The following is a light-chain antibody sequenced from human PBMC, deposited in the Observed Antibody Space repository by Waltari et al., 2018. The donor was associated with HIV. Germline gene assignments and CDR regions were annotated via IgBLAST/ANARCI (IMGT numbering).Light chain of an antibody. CDR2: EVT. CDR1: SSDIGGYNY. Sequence: QSALTQPPSASGSPGQSVTMSCTGTSSDIGGYNYVSWYQQHPGKAPKLIMTEVTKRPSGVPDRFSGSKAGNTASLTVSGLQAEDEAHYSCSSYAPTNKCYVLFGGGTTLTVL. CDR3: SSYAPTNKCYVL. J-gene: IGLJ2*01. V-gene: IGLV2-8*01.